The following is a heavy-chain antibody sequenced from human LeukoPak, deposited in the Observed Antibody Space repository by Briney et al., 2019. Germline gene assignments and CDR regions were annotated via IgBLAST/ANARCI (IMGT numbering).Heavy chain of an antibody. CDR2: INPNSGGT. J-gene: IGHJ3*02. CDR3: ARGETEETGTRPDAFDI. D-gene: IGHD6-13*01. Sequence: GASVKVSCKASGYTFTGYYLHWVRQAPGQGLEWMGWINPNSGGTKYAQKFQGRATMTRDTSISTAYMEPTRLRSDDTAVYYCARGETEETGTRPDAFDIWGQGTMVTVSS. V-gene: IGHV1-2*02. CDR1: GYTFTGYY.